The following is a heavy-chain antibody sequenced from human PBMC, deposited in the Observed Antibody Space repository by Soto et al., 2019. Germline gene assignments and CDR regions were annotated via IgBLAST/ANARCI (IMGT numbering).Heavy chain of an antibody. D-gene: IGHD6-13*01. V-gene: IGHV3-30*04. Sequence: PGGSLRLSCAASGFTFSSYAMHWVRQAPGKGLEWVAVISYDGSNKYYADSVKGRFTISRDNSKNTLYLQMNSLRAEDTAVYYCAKDRIAAAGTAHYYYYYGMDVWGQGTTVTVSS. CDR2: ISYDGSNK. CDR1: GFTFSSYA. CDR3: AKDRIAAAGTAHYYYYYGMDV. J-gene: IGHJ6*02.